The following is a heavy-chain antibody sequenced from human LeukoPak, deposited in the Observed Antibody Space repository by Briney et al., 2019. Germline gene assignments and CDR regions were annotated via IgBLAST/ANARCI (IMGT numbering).Heavy chain of an antibody. CDR1: GFTFSSYG. D-gene: IGHD3-16*01. V-gene: IGHV3-33*01. CDR2: IWYDGSNK. CDR3: ARDGSRWVRYFDY. Sequence: TGGSLRLSCAASGFTFSSYGMHWVRQAPGKGLERVAVIWYDGSNKYYADSVKGRFTISRDNSKNTLYLQMNSLRAEDTAVYYCARDGSRWVRYFDYWGQGTLVTVSS. J-gene: IGHJ4*02.